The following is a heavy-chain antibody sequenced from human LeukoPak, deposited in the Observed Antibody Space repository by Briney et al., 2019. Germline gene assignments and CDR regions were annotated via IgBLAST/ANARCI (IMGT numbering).Heavy chain of an antibody. V-gene: IGHV1-69*01. CDR3: ARAPYGRKGHCSSTSCFRFYYYYGMDV. J-gene: IGHJ6*04. D-gene: IGHD2-2*01. CDR1: GGTFSSYA. CDR2: IIPIFGTA. Sequence: GSSVKVSCKASGGTFSSYAISWVRQAPGQGLEWMGGIIPIFGTANYAQKFQGRVTITADESTSTAYMELSSLGSEDTAVYYCARAPYGRKGHCSSTSCFRFYYYYGMDVWGKGTTVTVSS.